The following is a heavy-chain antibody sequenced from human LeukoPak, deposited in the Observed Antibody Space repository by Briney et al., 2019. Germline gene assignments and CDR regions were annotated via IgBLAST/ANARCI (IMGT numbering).Heavy chain of an antibody. CDR3: AKDYAVGSIDY. Sequence: GGTLRLSCAASGFTVRGFAMSWIRQSPGKGLEWVSSISRSGESTFYADSVRGRFTISRDNSKNTVSLQMESLRAEDTALYYCAKDYAVGSIDYWGQGTLVTVSS. J-gene: IGHJ4*02. CDR2: ISRSGEST. CDR1: GFTVRGFA. D-gene: IGHD3-16*01. V-gene: IGHV3-23*01.